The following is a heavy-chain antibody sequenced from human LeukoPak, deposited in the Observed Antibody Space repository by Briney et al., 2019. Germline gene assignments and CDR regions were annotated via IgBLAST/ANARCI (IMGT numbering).Heavy chain of an antibody. V-gene: IGHV4-34*01. CDR2: INHSGST. D-gene: IGHD3-10*01. J-gene: IGHJ6*03. CDR3: ARAIRFGKKGHYMDV. Sequence: SETLSLTCAVYGGSFSGCDWSWIRLPPGKGLEWIGEINHSGSTNYNPSLKSRVTISVDTSKNQFSLKLSSVTAADTAVYYCARAIRFGKKGHYMDVWGKGATVTISS. CDR1: GGSFSGCD.